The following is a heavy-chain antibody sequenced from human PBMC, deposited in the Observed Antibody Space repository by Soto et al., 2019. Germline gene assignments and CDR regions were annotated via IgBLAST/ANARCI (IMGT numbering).Heavy chain of an antibody. CDR3: AKSGSSGWYGWFDP. V-gene: IGHV2-5*01. J-gene: IGHJ5*02. CDR1: GFSLRTSGVG. CDR2: IYWNDDK. Sequence: SGPTLVNPTQTLTLTCIFSGFSLRTSGVGVGWIRQPPGKALEWLGFIYWNDDKRYSPSLKSRLTIAKDTSKNQVVLTMTNMDPVDTATYYCAKSGSSGWYGWFDPWGQGTLVTVSS. D-gene: IGHD6-19*01.